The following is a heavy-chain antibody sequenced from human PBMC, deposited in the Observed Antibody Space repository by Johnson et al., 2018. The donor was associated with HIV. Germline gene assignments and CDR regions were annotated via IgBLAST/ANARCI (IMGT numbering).Heavy chain of an antibody. J-gene: IGHJ3*02. V-gene: IGHV3-73*01. D-gene: IGHD1-26*01. CDR2: IRSKANSYAT. CDR3: AKDQATRGAFDI. CDR1: GFTFSGSA. Sequence: VQLVESGGGVVQPGRSLRLSCAASGFTFSGSAMHWVRQASGKGLEWVGRIRSKANSYATAYAASVKCRFTVSRDNSKNTVYLQMNSLRAEDTAVYYCAKDQATRGAFDIWGQGTMVTVSS.